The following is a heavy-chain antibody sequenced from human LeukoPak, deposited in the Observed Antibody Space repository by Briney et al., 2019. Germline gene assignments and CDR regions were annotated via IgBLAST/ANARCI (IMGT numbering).Heavy chain of an antibody. Sequence: ASVKVSCKASGYTFTDCYMHWVRQAPGQGLEWMGWIIPNSGDTDYAQKFQGRVTMTRDTSISTAYMELSRLRSDDTAVYYCARDKMATNPLTLPYWGQGTLITVSS. CDR1: GYTFTDCY. D-gene: IGHD5-24*01. CDR2: IIPNSGDT. J-gene: IGHJ4*02. V-gene: IGHV1-2*02. CDR3: ARDKMATNPLTLPY.